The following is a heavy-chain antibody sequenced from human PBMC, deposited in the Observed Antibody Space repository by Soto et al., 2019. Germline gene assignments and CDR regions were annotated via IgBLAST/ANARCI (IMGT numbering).Heavy chain of an antibody. J-gene: IGHJ4*02. CDR2: VSHDGTLY. Sequence: QVQLVESGRVVVQPGRSLRLSCSASGFIYSSCAMHWVRQVPGKGLEWLAVVSHDGTLYPYADSVRGRFTISRDNSRKMLYLQMNSLRPDDTAVYYCVKDRSDTWSFDNWGQGNLVTVSS. CDR3: VKDRSDTWSFDN. V-gene: IGHV3-30*18. CDR1: GFIYSSCA. D-gene: IGHD2-8*02.